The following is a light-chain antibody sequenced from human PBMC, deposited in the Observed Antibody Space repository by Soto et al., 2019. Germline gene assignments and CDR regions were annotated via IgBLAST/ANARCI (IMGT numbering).Light chain of an antibody. V-gene: IGKV1-27*01. CDR2: AAS. J-gene: IGKJ2*01. CDR1: QGMSNY. CDR3: QKYNSALMYT. Sequence: DIQMTQSPSSLSASVGDRVTITCRASQGMSNYLAWYQQKPGKVPKLLIYAASTLQSGVPSRFSGSGSGTDFTLTISSLQPEDVATYYCQKYNSALMYTFGQGTKLEIK.